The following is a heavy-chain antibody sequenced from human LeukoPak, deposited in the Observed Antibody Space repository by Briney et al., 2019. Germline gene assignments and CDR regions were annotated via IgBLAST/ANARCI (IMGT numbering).Heavy chain of an antibody. CDR3: ARILRLHTPRAFDI. V-gene: IGHV1-18*01. J-gene: IGHJ3*02. CDR2: ISAYNVNT. D-gene: IGHD5-24*01. Sequence: ASVKVSCKASGYTFANFGINWVRQAPGQGLEWMGWISAYNVNTNYTQKFQGRVTLTTDTSTGTAYMELRSLRSDDTAVYYCARILRLHTPRAFDIWGQGTMVTVSS. CDR1: GYTFANFG.